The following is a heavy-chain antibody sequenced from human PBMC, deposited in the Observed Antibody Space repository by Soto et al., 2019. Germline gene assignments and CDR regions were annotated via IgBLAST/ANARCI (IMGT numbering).Heavy chain of an antibody. Sequence: GWSLRLSCAASGFTFSSYAMSLVRQAPGKGLEWVSSISGSGGSTYYADSVKGRLTISRDNSKNTLYLQMNSLRAEDTAVYYCAKLRFLEWLFLGYYYGMDVWGEGTTVTVSS. V-gene: IGHV3-23*01. CDR1: GFTFSSYA. J-gene: IGHJ6*02. CDR3: AKLRFLEWLFLGYYYGMDV. D-gene: IGHD3-3*01. CDR2: ISGSGGST.